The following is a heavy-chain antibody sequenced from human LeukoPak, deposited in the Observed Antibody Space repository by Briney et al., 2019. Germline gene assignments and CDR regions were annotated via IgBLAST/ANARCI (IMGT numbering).Heavy chain of an antibody. J-gene: IGHJ3*02. CDR3: ARQPVSATPDAFDI. V-gene: IGHV5-51*01. D-gene: IGHD1-26*01. CDR1: GGTFSSYA. CDR2: IYPGDSDT. Sequence: ASVKVSRKASGGTFSSYAISWVRQMPGKGLEWMGIIYPGDSDTRYSPSFQGQVTISADKSISTAYLQWSSLKASDTAMYYCARQPVSATPDAFDIWGQGTMVTVSS.